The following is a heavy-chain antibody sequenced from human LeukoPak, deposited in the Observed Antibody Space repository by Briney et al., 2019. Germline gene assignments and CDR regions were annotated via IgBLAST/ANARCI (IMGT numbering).Heavy chain of an antibody. D-gene: IGHD3-22*01. J-gene: IGHJ2*01. CDR1: GYTFTCYY. CDR3: ARVGGYYPSHWYFDL. V-gene: IGHV1-2*02. Sequence: ASVKVSCKASGYTFTCYYMHWVRQAPGQGLEWMGWINPNSGGTNYAQKFQGGVTMTRDTSISTAYMELSRLRSDDTAVYYCARVGGYYPSHWYFDLWGRGTLVTVSS. CDR2: INPNSGGT.